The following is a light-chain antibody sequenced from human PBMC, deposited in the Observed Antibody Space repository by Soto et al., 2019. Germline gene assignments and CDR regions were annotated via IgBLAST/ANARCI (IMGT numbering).Light chain of an antibody. CDR3: QQYDTSPFT. CDR1: QSISSSY. J-gene: IGKJ3*01. Sequence: EIVLTHSPGTLSLSPGERATLSCRASQSISSSYLAWYQHKPGQAPRLLLFATSIRATVIPDRISGSGSGTDFTLSISRLEPEDFAVYYCQQYDTSPFTFGPGTKVDIK. V-gene: IGKV3-20*01. CDR2: ATS.